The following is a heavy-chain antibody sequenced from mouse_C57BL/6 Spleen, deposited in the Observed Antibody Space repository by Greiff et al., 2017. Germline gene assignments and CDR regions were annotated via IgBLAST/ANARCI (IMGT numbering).Heavy chain of an antibody. J-gene: IGHJ1*03. CDR2: IYPGSGST. D-gene: IGHD1-2*01. CDR3: ASGSQWYFDV. Sequence: QVQLQQPGAELVKPGASVKMSCKASGYTFTSYWITWVKQRPGQGLEWIGDIYPGSGSTNYNEKFKSKATLTVDTSSSTAYMQRSSLTSEDSAVYYCASGSQWYFDVWGTGTTVTVSS. CDR1: GYTFTSYW. V-gene: IGHV1-55*01.